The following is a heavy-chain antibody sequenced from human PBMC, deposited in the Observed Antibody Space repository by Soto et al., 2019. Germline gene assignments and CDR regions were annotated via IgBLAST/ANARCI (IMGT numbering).Heavy chain of an antibody. CDR3: PRVRLGYNWFDP. V-gene: IGHV4-59*01. CDR2: IYYSGST. CDR1: GGSISSYY. Sequence: QVQRQESGPGLVKPSETLSLTCTVSGGSISSYYSSWIRQPSGKGLEWIGYIYYSGSTNYNPSLKSRVTISVDTSKNQFSLKVSSVTAADTAVYYCPRVRLGYNWFDPWGQGTLVTVSS. J-gene: IGHJ5*02. D-gene: IGHD3-16*01.